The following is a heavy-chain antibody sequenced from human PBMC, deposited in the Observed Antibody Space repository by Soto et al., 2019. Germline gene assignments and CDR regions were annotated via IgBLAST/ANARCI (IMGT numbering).Heavy chain of an antibody. D-gene: IGHD6-13*01. V-gene: IGHV5-10-1*01. J-gene: IGHJ6*02. CDR2: IDPSDSYT. CDR1: GENFVNYS. Sequence: PVDSLKISCRGSGENFVNYSISLVRQMPGKGLEWRGRIDPSDSYTNYSRSLQGHVTISADKSVGTAYLQWSSLTASDTAMYYCARRMRMAADAPSDYYPRDGWGQGTTVTLSS. CDR3: ARRMRMAADAPSDYYPRDG.